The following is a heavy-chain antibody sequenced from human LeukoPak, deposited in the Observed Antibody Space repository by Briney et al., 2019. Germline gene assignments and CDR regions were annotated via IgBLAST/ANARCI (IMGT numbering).Heavy chain of an antibody. CDR3: ARGEYYYDSSGYSD. Sequence: ASVTVSCKASGYTFTSYGISWVRQPPGQGLEWMGWISAYNGNTNDAQKLQGRVTMTTDTSTRTVYMELRSLRSDDTAVYYCARGEYYYDSSGYSDWGQGTLVTVSS. CDR1: GYTFTSYG. CDR2: ISAYNGNT. D-gene: IGHD3-22*01. V-gene: IGHV1-18*01. J-gene: IGHJ4*02.